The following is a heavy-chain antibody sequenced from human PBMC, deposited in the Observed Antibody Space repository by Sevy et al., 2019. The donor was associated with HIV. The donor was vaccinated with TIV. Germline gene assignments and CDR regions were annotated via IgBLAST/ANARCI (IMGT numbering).Heavy chain of an antibody. CDR2: IYYSGST. D-gene: IGHD3-3*01. CDR3: ARAPTTIFGVVTIFDY. V-gene: IGHV4-61*01. J-gene: IGHJ4*02. CDR1: GGSVGSGSYY. Sequence: SETLSLTCTVSGGSVGSGSYYWSWIRQPPGKGLEWIGYIYYSGSTNYNPSLKSRVTISVDTSKNQFSLKLSSVTAADTAVYYCARAPTTIFGVVTIFDYWGQGTLVTVSS.